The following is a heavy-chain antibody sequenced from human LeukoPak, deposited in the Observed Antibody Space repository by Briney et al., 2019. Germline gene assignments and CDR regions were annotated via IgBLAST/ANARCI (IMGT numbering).Heavy chain of an antibody. CDR3: ARVRARVLMVYAISGHFDY. CDR2: IIPIFGTA. CDR1: GGTFSSYA. V-gene: IGHV1-69*13. J-gene: IGHJ4*02. Sequence: SVKVSCKASGGTFSSYAISWVRQAPGQGLEWMGGIIPIFGTANYAQKFQGRVTITADESTSTAYMELSSLRPEDTAVYYCARVRARVLMVYAISGHFDYWGQGTLVTVSS. D-gene: IGHD2-8*01.